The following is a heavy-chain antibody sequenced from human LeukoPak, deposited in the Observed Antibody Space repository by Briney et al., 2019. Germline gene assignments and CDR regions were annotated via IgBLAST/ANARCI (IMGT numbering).Heavy chain of an antibody. V-gene: IGHV4-59*01. CDR1: GDSISSYH. CDR2: ISYSGST. D-gene: IGHD3-16*01. CDR3: ARVGRGDYVWGSYSFDY. Sequence: SETLSLTCTVSGDSISSYHWSWIRQPPGKGLEWIGYISYSGSTNYNPSLKSRVTRSIDTSKNQFSLKLSSVTAADTAVYYCARVGRGDYVWGSYSFDYWGQGTLVTVSS. J-gene: IGHJ4*02.